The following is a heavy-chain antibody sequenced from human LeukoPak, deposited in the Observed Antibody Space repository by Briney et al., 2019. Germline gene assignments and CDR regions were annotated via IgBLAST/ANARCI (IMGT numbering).Heavy chain of an antibody. D-gene: IGHD1-26*01. CDR1: GYTFTGYY. Sequence: ASVKVSCKASGYTFTGYYMHWVRQAPGQGLEWMGWINPNSGGTNYAQKFQGRVTMTRDTSTSTAYMELRSLRSDDTAVYYCARDLSRLFSGSYGDYWGQGTLVTVSS. J-gene: IGHJ4*02. CDR2: INPNSGGT. V-gene: IGHV1-2*02. CDR3: ARDLSRLFSGSYGDY.